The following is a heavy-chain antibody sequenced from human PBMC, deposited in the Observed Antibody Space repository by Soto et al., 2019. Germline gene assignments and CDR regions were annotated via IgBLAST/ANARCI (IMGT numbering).Heavy chain of an antibody. D-gene: IGHD2-15*01. J-gene: IGHJ5*02. Sequence: QVQLVESGGGVVQPGRSLRLSCAASGFTFSSYGMHWVRQAPGKGLEWVAVIWYDGSNKYYADSVEGRFTISRDNSKNTLYLQMNSLRAEDTAVYYCARDHFPVVVAATTRLVGGGWFDPWGQGTLVTVSS. CDR1: GFTFSSYG. CDR3: ARDHFPVVVAATTRLVGGGWFDP. CDR2: IWYDGSNK. V-gene: IGHV3-33*01.